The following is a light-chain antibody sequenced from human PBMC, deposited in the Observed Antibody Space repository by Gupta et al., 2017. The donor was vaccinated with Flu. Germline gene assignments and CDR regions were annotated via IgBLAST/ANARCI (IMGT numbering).Light chain of an antibody. CDR1: QRVGRSY. CDR3: QQEDNSPKT. CDR2: DGS. J-gene: IGKJ1*01. Sequence: EIALTPSPATLSLSPGEEATLSCWARQRVGRSYLAWYQQRPGRAPRLLIYDGSNRATGIPDRVSGSGSGTDFTLTISRLEPEDFAVYYCQQEDNSPKTFGQGTKVEIK. V-gene: IGKV3D-20*01.